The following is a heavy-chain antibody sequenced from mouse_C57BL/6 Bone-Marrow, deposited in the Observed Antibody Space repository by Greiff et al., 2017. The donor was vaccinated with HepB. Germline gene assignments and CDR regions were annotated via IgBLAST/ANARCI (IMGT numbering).Heavy chain of an antibody. CDR1: GYAFSSSW. CDR3: ARKQNYYYGAMDY. J-gene: IGHJ4*01. D-gene: IGHD1-1*01. Sequence: QVQLQQSGPELVKPGASVKISCKASGYAFSSSWMNWVKQRPGKGLEWIGRIYPGDGDTNYNGKFKGKATLTADKSSSTAYMQLSSLTSEDSAVYFCARKQNYYYGAMDYWGQGTSVTVSS. V-gene: IGHV1-82*01. CDR2: IYPGDGDT.